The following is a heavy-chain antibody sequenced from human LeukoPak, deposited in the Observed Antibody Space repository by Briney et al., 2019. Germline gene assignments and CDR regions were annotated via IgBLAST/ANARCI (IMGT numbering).Heavy chain of an antibody. CDR1: GYSISSDYY. V-gene: IGHV4-59*01. Sequence: SETLSLTCTVSGYSISSDYYWSWIRQPPGKGLEWIGYIYYSGSTNYNPSLKSRVTISVDTSKNQFSLRLSSVTAADTAVYYCARVTGYMTEDYFDYWGQGTLITVS. CDR2: IYYSGST. CDR3: ARVTGYMTEDYFDY. J-gene: IGHJ4*02. D-gene: IGHD6-13*01.